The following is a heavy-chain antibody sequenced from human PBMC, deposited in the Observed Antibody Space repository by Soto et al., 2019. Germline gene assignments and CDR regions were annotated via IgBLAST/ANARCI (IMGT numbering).Heavy chain of an antibody. V-gene: IGHV1-18*01. D-gene: IGHD2-2*03. J-gene: IGHJ6*03. CDR1: GYTFTSYD. CDR3: ARDGYCSSTSCTYYYYYYMDV. Sequence: ASAKVSSNASGYTFTSYDISWVRQAPGQGLEWMGWISAYNGNTNYAQKLQGRVTMTTDTSTSTAYMELRSLRSDDTAVYYCARDGYCSSTSCTYYYYYYMDVWGKGTTVTVSS. CDR2: ISAYNGNT.